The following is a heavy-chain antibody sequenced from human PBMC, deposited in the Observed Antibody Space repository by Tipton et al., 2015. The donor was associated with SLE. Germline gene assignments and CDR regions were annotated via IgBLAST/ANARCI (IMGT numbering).Heavy chain of an antibody. J-gene: IGHJ6*03. CDR3: ARGGSSSPAPYYYFFIDV. Sequence: TLSLTCTVSGGSISSYYWSWIRQPPGTGLEWVGFIYYSGSTNYNPSLRIRVTISVDMYKNQFSLKLSSVTAADTAVYYCARGGSSSPAPYYYFFIDVWGKGTPVTASS. D-gene: IGHD6-13*01. CDR2: IYYSGST. CDR1: GGSISSYY. V-gene: IGHV4-59*01.